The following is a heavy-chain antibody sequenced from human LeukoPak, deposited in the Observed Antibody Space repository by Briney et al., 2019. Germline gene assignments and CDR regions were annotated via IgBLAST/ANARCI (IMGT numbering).Heavy chain of an antibody. CDR1: GVTFSSYT. CDR2: ISSSSNYI. Sequence: GGSLRLSCAASGVTFSSYTMNWVRQAPGKGLEWVSSISSSSNYIYYADSVKGRFTISRDNAKNSLNLQMNSLRAEDTAVYYCARDAPLPDFWGQGTLVTVSS. J-gene: IGHJ4*02. CDR3: ARDAPLPDF. D-gene: IGHD1-26*01. V-gene: IGHV3-21*01.